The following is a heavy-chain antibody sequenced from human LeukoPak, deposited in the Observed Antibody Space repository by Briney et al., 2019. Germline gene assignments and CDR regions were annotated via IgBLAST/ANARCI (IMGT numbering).Heavy chain of an antibody. V-gene: IGHV3-48*01. J-gene: IGHJ4*02. Sequence: GGSLRLSCAASGFTFSTYSMIWVRQAPGKGLEWVSYISSSSSIIYYADSVKGRFTISRDNARNSLYLQMNGLRAEDTAVYYCTRSRPGTEAGQPNFDYWGQGTLVTVSS. CDR2: ISSSSSII. CDR3: TRSRPGTEAGQPNFDY. CDR1: GFTFSTYS. D-gene: IGHD6-13*01.